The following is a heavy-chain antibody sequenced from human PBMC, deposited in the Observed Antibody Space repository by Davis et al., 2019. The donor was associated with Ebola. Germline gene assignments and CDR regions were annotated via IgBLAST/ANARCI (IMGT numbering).Heavy chain of an antibody. V-gene: IGHV5-51*01. J-gene: IGHJ4*02. CDR2: IWLADSDT. CDR1: GNTFTTYW. CDR3: AAARNYYHIDS. Sequence: PGGSLRLSCKGSGNTFTTYWIAWVRQLPGKGLEWMGIIWLADSDTTYSPSFQGQLTISADKSISTAYLQWSSLKASDTAMYYCAAARNYYHIDSWGQGTLVTVSS. D-gene: IGHD1-26*01.